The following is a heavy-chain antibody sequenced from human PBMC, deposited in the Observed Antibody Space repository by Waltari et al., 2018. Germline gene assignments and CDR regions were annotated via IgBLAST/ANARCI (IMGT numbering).Heavy chain of an antibody. V-gene: IGHV1-69*05. CDR2: CIRSFGTA. D-gene: IGHD5-18*01. CDR1: GGTCSSYA. CDR3: ARDRGEYGDSYVDY. J-gene: IGHJ4*02. Sequence: QVQLVQSGAEVKKPGSSVKVSCKASGGTCSSYAISWVRQGAGQGLEGMGGCIRSFGTANCAEKFQGGVTSSTDESTGTAYMELSNLRSEDTAVYYCARDRGEYGDSYVDYWGQGTLVTVSS.